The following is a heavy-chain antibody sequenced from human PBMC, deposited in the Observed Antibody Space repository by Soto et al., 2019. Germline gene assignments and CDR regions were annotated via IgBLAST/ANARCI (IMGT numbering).Heavy chain of an antibody. J-gene: IGHJ3*02. CDR2: ISGSGGST. Sequence: GGSLRLSCAASGFIFSSYAMSWVRQAPGKGLEWVSAISGSGGSTYYADSVKGRFTISRDNAKNSLYLQMNSLRAEDTAVYYCARHVHDAFDIWGQGTMVTVSS. D-gene: IGHD3-10*02. CDR1: GFIFSSYA. V-gene: IGHV3-23*01. CDR3: ARHVHDAFDI.